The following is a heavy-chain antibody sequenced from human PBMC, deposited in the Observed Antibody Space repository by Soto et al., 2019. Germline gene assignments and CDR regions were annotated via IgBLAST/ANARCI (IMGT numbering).Heavy chain of an antibody. CDR2: INYSGST. Sequence: SETLSLTCTVSGGSISSYYWSWIRQPPGKGLEWIGYINYSGSTNYNPSLKSRVTISADTPKNQFSLKLSSVTAADTAVYYCAREVGATTGSYFQHWGQGTLVTVSS. V-gene: IGHV4-59*01. CDR1: GGSISSYY. CDR3: AREVGATTGSYFQH. J-gene: IGHJ1*01. D-gene: IGHD1-26*01.